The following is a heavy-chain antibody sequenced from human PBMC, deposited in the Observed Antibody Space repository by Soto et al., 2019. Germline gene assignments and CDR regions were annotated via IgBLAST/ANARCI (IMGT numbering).Heavy chain of an antibody. CDR3: VRGRAFMSRVAFDI. CDR2: INHSGFT. D-gene: IGHD1-26*01. CDR1: GGSFSDYY. J-gene: IGHJ3*02. Sequence: QVQLQQRGAGLLKPSETLSLTCAVLGGSFSDYYWTWIRQPPGKGLEWIGEINHSGFTSYNPSLKSLLTLLVDTSTKEFSLNLSSVTAADTAAYHCVRGRAFMSRVAFDIWGQGTMVTVSS. V-gene: IGHV4-34*02.